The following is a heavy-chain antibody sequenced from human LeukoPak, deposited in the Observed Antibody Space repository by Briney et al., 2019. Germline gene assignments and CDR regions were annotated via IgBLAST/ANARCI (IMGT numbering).Heavy chain of an antibody. CDR3: GRGNKSFDP. CDR2: INPNTGDT. V-gene: IGHV1-2*02. CDR1: GYTFTSNY. Sequence: ASVKVSCKAFGYTFTSNYMHWVRQAPGQGLEWIGWINPNTGDTNYAPKFQGRVTMIKDTSTNSAYMELNKLTSDDTAVYYCGRGNKSFDPWGQGTLVTVSS. J-gene: IGHJ5*02.